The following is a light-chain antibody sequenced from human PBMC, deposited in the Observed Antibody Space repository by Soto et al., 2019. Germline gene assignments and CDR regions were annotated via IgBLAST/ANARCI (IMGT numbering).Light chain of an antibody. CDR3: QQRSNWPRT. Sequence: EIVVTQFPGTLSLSTGERATLSWRASQSVSSSSLAWYQQKVGRAPRVLIYGASNRATGIPARFSGSGYGSDFSLTISSLEPEDFAVYDCQQRSNWPRTFGQGTKVDI. V-gene: IGKV3-11*01. CDR2: GAS. J-gene: IGKJ1*01. CDR1: QSVSSSS.